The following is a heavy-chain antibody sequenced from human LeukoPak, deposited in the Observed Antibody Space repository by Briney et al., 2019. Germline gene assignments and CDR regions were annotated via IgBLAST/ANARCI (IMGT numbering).Heavy chain of an antibody. CDR2: IYYSGST. CDR3: AREVMYYYDSSGSVGGFDL. CDR1: GGSISSGGYY. D-gene: IGHD3-22*01. Sequence: SETQSLTCTVSGGSISSGGYYWSWIRQHPGKGLEWIGYIYYSGSTYYNPSLKSRVTISVDTSKNQFSLKLSSVTAADTAVYYCAREVMYYYDSSGSVGGFDLWGRGTLVTVSS. V-gene: IGHV4-31*03. J-gene: IGHJ2*01.